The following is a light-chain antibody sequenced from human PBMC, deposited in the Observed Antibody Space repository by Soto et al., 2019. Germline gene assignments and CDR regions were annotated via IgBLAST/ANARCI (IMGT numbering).Light chain of an antibody. CDR1: QSISSW. CDR3: QQYNSYWT. Sequence: DIQMTQSPSTLSASVGDRVTITCRASQSISSWLAWYQQKPGKAPTLLIYDASSLDSGVPSRFSSSGSGTEFSLTISSLQPDDFATYYCQQYNSYWTFGQGTKVEIK. V-gene: IGKV1-5*01. CDR2: DAS. J-gene: IGKJ1*01.